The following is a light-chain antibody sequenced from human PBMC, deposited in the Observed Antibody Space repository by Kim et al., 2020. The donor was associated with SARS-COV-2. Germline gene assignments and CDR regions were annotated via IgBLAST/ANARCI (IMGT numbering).Light chain of an antibody. J-gene: IGKJ2*01. CDR1: QGISHY. Sequence: DIQLAQSPSSLSASVGDRVTITCRASQGISHYLAWYQQKPGKVPKLLIYAASTLQSGVPSRFSGSGSGTEFTLTITSLQPEDVATYYCQKYDSAPNAFGQGNKLEIK. V-gene: IGKV1-27*01. CDR2: AAS. CDR3: QKYDSAPNA.